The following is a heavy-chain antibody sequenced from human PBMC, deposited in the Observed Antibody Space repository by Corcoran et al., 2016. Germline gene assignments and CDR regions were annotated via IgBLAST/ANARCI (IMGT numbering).Heavy chain of an antibody. CDR3: ARGLVEGYYYYGMDV. Sequence: QVQLQQWGAGLLKPSETLSLTCAVYGGSFSGYYWSWIRQPPGKGLEWIGEINHSGSTNYNPSLKSRVTISVDTSKNQFSLKLSSVTAADTAVYYCARGLVEGYYYYGMDVWGQGTTVTVSS. CDR2: INHSGST. V-gene: IGHV4-34*01. CDR1: GGSFSGYY. D-gene: IGHD1-26*01. J-gene: IGHJ6*02.